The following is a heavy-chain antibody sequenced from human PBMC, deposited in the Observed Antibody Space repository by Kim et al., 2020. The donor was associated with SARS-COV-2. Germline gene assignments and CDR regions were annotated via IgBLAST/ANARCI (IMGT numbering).Heavy chain of an antibody. CDR2: IYHSGST. CDR3: ARVGPLLCFGEYSGGFDP. Sequence: SETLSLTCTVSGYSISSGYYWGWIRQPPGKGLEWIGSIYHSGSTYYNPSLKSRFTISVDTSKNQFSLQLSTVTAADTAVYYCARVGPLLCFGEYSGGFDP. V-gene: IGHV4-38-2*02. CDR1: GYSISSGYY. J-gene: IGHJ5*02. D-gene: IGHD3-10*01.